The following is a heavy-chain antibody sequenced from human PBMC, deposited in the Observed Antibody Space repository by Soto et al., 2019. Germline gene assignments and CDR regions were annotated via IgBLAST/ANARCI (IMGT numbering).Heavy chain of an antibody. CDR2: IDPSDSQT. Sequence: PGESLKISCQGSGYSFAGYWITWVRQKPGKGLEWMGRIDPSDSQTYYRPSFRGHVTISATKSITTVFLQWSSLRASDTAMYYCARGGDAFVSNLFWGREEDYSMDVWGQGTAVNVSS. V-gene: IGHV5-10-1*01. J-gene: IGHJ6*02. CDR3: ARGGDAFVSNLFWGREEDYSMDV. CDR1: GYSFAGYW. D-gene: IGHD3-16*01.